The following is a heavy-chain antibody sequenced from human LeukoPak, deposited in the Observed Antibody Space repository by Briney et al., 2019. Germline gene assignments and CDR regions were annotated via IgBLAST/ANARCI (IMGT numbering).Heavy chain of an antibody. D-gene: IGHD6-6*01. J-gene: IGHJ4*02. CDR3: ARMRGRLAARREIDY. Sequence: GASVKVSCKASGYTFTSYDINWVRHATGQGLELMGWMNPNSGNTGYAQKFQGRVTMTRNTSISTAYMELSSLRSEDTAVYYCARMRGRLAARREIDYWGQGTLVTVSS. CDR1: GYTFTSYD. V-gene: IGHV1-8*01. CDR2: MNPNSGNT.